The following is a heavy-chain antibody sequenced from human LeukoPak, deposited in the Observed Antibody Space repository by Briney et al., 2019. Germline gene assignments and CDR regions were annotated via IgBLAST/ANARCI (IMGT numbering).Heavy chain of an antibody. CDR3: ARAFRGIFGVFEAFDI. Sequence: SETLSLTCTVSGYSISSGYYWGWLRQPPGKGLEWIGIIYRSGRTDYNPSLKSRVTISEDTSKNQFSLKLSSVTAADTAVYYCARAFRGIFGVFEAFDIWGQGTMVTVSS. D-gene: IGHD3-3*01. CDR1: GYSISSGYY. CDR2: IYRSGRT. V-gene: IGHV4-38-2*02. J-gene: IGHJ3*02.